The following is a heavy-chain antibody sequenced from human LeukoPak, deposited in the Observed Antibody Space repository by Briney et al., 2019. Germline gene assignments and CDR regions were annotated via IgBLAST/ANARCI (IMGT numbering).Heavy chain of an antibody. CDR3: AKDYSSCWPEYLQH. Sequence: PGGSLRLSCAASGFSLSIYAMNWVRQAPGKGLEWVSTISGSGGSTYYADSVKGRFTISRDNSKNTLYLQMNSLRGEDTAVYYCAKDYSSCWPEYLQHWGQGTLVTVSS. J-gene: IGHJ1*01. D-gene: IGHD6-13*01. V-gene: IGHV3-23*01. CDR1: GFSLSIYA. CDR2: ISGSGGST.